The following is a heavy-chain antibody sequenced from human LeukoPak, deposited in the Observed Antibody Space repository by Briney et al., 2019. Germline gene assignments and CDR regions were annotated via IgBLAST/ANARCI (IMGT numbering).Heavy chain of an antibody. D-gene: IGHD3-9*01. J-gene: IGHJ6*02. V-gene: IGHV3-21*01. Sequence: GGSLRLSCAASGFSSSSYSMNWVRQAPGKGLEWVSSTSSSSSYIYYADSVKGRFTISRDNAKNSLYLQMNSLRAEDTAVYYCARDGATYYDILTGYFLYYYGMDVWGQGTTVTVSS. CDR1: GFSSSSYS. CDR2: TSSSSSYI. CDR3: ARDGATYYDILTGYFLYYYGMDV.